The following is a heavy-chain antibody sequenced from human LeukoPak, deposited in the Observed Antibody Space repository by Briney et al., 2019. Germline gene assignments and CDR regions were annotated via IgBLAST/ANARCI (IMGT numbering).Heavy chain of an antibody. CDR3: ARTEVVVVD. J-gene: IGHJ4*02. CDR1: GGSISSGGYY. CDR2: IYHSGST. Sequence: PSETLSLTCTVSGGSISSGGYYWGWVRQPPGRGLEWIGYIYHSGSTYYNPSLKSRVTISVDRSKNQFSLKLSSVTAADTAVYHCARTEVVVVDWGQGTLVTVSS. D-gene: IGHD3-22*01. V-gene: IGHV4-30-2*01.